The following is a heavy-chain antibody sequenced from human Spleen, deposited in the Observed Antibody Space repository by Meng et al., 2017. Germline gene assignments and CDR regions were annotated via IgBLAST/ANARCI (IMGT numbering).Heavy chain of an antibody. J-gene: IGHJ4*02. CDR3: ARQSSSEYGDYGH. Sequence: SETLSLTWNVTGGSISSGGYYWSWIRQHPGKGLEWIGYIYYSGRTYYNPSLKSRVTVSVDKSKNHFSLNLTSVTAADTAVYYCARQSSSEYGDYGHWGQGTLVTVSS. V-gene: IGHV4-31*02. CDR1: GGSISSGGYY. D-gene: IGHD4-17*01. CDR2: IYYSGRT.